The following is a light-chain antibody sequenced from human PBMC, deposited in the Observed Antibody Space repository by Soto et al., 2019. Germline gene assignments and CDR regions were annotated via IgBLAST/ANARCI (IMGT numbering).Light chain of an antibody. CDR1: SSNIGSST. Sequence: QSVLTQPPSASGTPGQRVTISCSGSSSNIGSSTVNWYQQLPGTAPKLLMFSNNQRPSGVPDRFSGSKSGTSASLAISGLQSEDEADYYCAAWDDRLNGVIFGGGTQLTVL. CDR3: AAWDDRLNGVI. J-gene: IGLJ2*01. V-gene: IGLV1-44*01. CDR2: SNN.